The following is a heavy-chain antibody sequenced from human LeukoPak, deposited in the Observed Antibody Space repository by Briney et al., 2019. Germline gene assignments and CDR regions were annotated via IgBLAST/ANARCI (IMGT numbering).Heavy chain of an antibody. V-gene: IGHV4-34*01. D-gene: IGHD4-17*01. Sequence: SETLSLTCAVSGVSFDDYYRSWVRQTPGKGLEWIGEINHSGYTNDSPSLKSRVTLSIDTSRKQFSLNLRSVTVADAGIYYCTRMTTGHDYWGQGTLVTVSS. CDR1: GVSFDDYY. CDR3: TRMTTGHDY. CDR2: INHSGYT. J-gene: IGHJ4*02.